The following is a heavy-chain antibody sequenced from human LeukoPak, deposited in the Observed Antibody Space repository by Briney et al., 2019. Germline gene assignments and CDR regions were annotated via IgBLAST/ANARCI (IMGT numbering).Heavy chain of an antibody. V-gene: IGHV4-39*01. CDR1: GGSVTTSSYY. CDR2: IYFSGSD. D-gene: IGHD5-18*01. CDR3: ARQTGYNYGYVDS. J-gene: IGHJ4*02. Sequence: PSETLSLTCTVSGGSVTTSSYYWGWVRQPPGKGLDWIGSIYFSGSDYYNPSLKSRVTISVDTSKNQFSLKLNSVTAAGTATYYCARQTGYNYGYVDSWGQGTLVTVSS.